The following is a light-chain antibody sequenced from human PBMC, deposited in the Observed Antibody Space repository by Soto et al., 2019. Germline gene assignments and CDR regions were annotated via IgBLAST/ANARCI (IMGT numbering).Light chain of an antibody. J-gene: IGKJ1*01. CDR3: QKYGSSGT. CDR2: GES. CDR1: QRVSNNY. Sequence: EIVLTQSPGTLSLSPGERATLSCRASQRVSNNYLAWYQQKPVQAPRLLIYGESNRATGIPDRFSCSESGTDFTLTISRLEPEDFAVDYCQKYGSSGTFGQGTKVEIK. V-gene: IGKV3-20*01.